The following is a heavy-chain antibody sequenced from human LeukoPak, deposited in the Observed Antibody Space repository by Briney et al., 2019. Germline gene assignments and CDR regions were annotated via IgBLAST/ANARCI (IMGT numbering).Heavy chain of an antibody. D-gene: IGHD2-15*01. J-gene: IGHJ4*02. Sequence: ASVKVSCKASGYTFTGYYMHWVRQAPGQGLEWMGWINPNSGGTNYAQKFQGRVTMTRDTSISTAYMELSRLRSDDTAVYYCARTVHPLGYCSGGSCYSGTFDYWGQGTLVTVSS. CDR1: GYTFTGYY. CDR2: INPNSGGT. V-gene: IGHV1-2*02. CDR3: ARTVHPLGYCSGGSCYSGTFDY.